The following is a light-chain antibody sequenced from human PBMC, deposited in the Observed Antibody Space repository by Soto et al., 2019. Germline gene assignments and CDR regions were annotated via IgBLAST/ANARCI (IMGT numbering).Light chain of an antibody. Sequence: QSVLTQPASVSGSPGQSITICCTGTSSDVGGFNYVSWYQQHPGKAPKLMIYDVTNRPSGVSYRFSGSKSGNTASLTISGRQAEDEADYYCNSYTSSSTYVFGTGTKVTVL. CDR1: SSDVGGFNY. J-gene: IGLJ1*01. V-gene: IGLV2-14*03. CDR2: DVT. CDR3: NSYTSSSTYV.